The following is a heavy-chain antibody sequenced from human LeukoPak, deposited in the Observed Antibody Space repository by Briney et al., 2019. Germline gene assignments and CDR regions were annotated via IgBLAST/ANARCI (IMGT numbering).Heavy chain of an antibody. J-gene: IGHJ6*03. CDR1: GFTFSSYW. D-gene: IGHD6-13*01. Sequence: GGSLRLSCAASGFTFSSYWMSWVRQAPGKGLEWVANIKQDGSEKYYVDSVKGRFTISRDNAKNSLHLQMNSLRAEDTAVYYCARIAAAGPFYYYYYYMDVWGKGTTVTVSS. CDR2: IKQDGSEK. CDR3: ARIAAAGPFYYYYYYMDV. V-gene: IGHV3-7*01.